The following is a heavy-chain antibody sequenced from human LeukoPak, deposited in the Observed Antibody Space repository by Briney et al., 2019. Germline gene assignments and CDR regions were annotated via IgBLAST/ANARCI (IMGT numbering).Heavy chain of an antibody. J-gene: IGHJ4*02. CDR2: ISGSGDST. CDR1: GFTFSSYA. D-gene: IGHD6-19*01. Sequence: GGSLRLSCVASGFTFSSYAMSWVRQAPGKGMEWVSGISGSGDSTYYADSVKGRFTISRDNSKNTLYVQMNSLRAEDTAVYYCAKVSSGWYTNNYWGQGTPVTASP. CDR3: AKVSSGWYTNNY. V-gene: IGHV3-23*01.